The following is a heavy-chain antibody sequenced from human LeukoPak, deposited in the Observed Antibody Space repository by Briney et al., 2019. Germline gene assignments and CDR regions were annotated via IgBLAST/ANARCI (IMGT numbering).Heavy chain of an antibody. CDR1: GFTFSSYW. D-gene: IGHD6-19*01. V-gene: IGHV3-7*01. J-gene: IGHJ4*02. CDR3: ARDLSSVAGNDYFDY. CDR2: IKQDGSEK. Sequence: GGSLRLSCAASGFTFSSYWMSWVRQAPGKGLEWVANIKQDGSEKYYVDSVKGRFTISRDNAKNSLYLQMNSLRAEDTAVYYCARDLSSVAGNDYFDYWGQGTLVTVSS.